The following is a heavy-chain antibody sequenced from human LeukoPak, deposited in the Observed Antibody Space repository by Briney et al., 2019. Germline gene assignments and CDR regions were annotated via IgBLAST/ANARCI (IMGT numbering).Heavy chain of an antibody. V-gene: IGHV4-59*08. J-gene: IGHJ4*02. CDR3: ARHHLKWELLARPYYFDY. CDR1: GGSISSDY. CDR2: MYYTGST. D-gene: IGHD1-26*01. Sequence: SETLSLTCSVSGGSISSDYWAWIRQPPGKGLEWIGYMYYTGSTNYNPSLKSRVTISVDTSKNQFSLKLSPVTAADTAVYYCARHHLKWELLARPYYFDYWGQGTLVTVSS.